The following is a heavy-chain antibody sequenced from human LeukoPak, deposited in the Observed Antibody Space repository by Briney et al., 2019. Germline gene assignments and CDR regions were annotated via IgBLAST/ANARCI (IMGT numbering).Heavy chain of an antibody. J-gene: IGHJ4*02. CDR1: GFTFSSYA. CDR2: ISYDGSNK. V-gene: IGHV3-30-3*01. CDR3: ARTSGSFVDY. D-gene: IGHD1-26*01. Sequence: GGSLRLSCAASGFTFSSYAMHWVRQAPGKGLEWVAVISYDGSNKYYADSVKGRFTISRDNSKNTLYLQMNSLRAEDTAVYYCARTSGSFVDYWGQGTLVTVSS.